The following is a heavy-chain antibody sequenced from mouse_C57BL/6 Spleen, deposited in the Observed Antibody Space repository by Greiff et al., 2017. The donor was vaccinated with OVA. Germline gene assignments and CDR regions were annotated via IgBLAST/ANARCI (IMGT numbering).Heavy chain of an antibody. D-gene: IGHD1-1*01. CDR2: IYPGDGDT. CDR3: ARDLLITTVVANYFDY. Sequence: QVQLKESGPELVKPGASVKISCKASGYAFSSSWMNWVKQRPGKGLEWIGRIYPGDGDTNYNGKFKGKATLTADKSSSTAYMQLSSLTSEDSAVYFCARDLLITTVVANYFDYWGQGTTLTVSS. J-gene: IGHJ2*01. CDR1: GYAFSSSW. V-gene: IGHV1-82*01.